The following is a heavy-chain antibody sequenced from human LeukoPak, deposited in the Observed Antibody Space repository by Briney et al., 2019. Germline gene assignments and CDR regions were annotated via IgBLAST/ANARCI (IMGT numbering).Heavy chain of an antibody. V-gene: IGHV3-15*01. CDR3: ITDGGREIVVNLNY. J-gene: IGHJ4*02. CDR1: GFTFSNAW. Sequence: PGGSLRLSCTASGFTFSNAWMNWVRQAPGKGLECVGRIKSKADGGTADYAEPVKGRFTISRDDSKHTLYLQMNSLKTEDTAVYYCITDGGREIVVNLNYWGQGTLVTVSS. CDR2: IKSKADGGTA. D-gene: IGHD3-22*01.